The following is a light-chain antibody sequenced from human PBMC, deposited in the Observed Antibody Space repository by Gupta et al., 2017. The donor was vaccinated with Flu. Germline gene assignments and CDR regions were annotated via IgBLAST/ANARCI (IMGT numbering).Light chain of an antibody. V-gene: IGLV1-44*01. CDR2: SND. Sequence: MVTIPCSGSSSNIGRNTANWYQQFPGPAPKLLMYSNDHRPSGVPDRFSGSKSGTTASLAISGLQSEDEADYYCAAWDDSLNGHVFGPGTRVTVL. CDR1: SSNIGRNT. CDR3: AAWDDSLNGHV. J-gene: IGLJ1*01.